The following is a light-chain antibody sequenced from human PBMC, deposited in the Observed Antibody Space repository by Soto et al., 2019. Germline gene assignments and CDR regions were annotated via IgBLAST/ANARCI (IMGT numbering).Light chain of an antibody. V-gene: IGLV2-8*01. J-gene: IGLJ1*01. CDR1: KNDIGVYDF. CDR2: EVV. CDR3: KSYAGSNTYV. Sequence: QSALTQPPSAAGCPGQSVTIAWTGTKNDIGVYDFVSWYQHHPGKAPRLIIYEVVQRPSGVPDRFSGSKSGNTASLTVSGLQAADEADYFCKSYAGSNTYVFGSGTKVTVL.